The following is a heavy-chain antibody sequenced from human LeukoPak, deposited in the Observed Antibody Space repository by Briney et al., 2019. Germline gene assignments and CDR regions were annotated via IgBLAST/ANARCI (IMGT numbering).Heavy chain of an antibody. Sequence: GGSLRLSCAASGFTFSSYGMHWVRQAPGKGLEWVAFIRYDGSNKYYADSVKGRFTISRDNSKNTLYLQMNSLRAEDTAVYYCACILVVVANSGYWGKGTLVTVSS. D-gene: IGHD2-15*01. V-gene: IGHV3-30*02. J-gene: IGHJ4*02. CDR3: ACILVVVANSGY. CDR1: GFTFSSYG. CDR2: IRYDGSNK.